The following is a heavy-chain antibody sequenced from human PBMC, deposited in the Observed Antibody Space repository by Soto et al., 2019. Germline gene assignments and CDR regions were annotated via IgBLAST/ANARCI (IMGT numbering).Heavy chain of an antibody. Sequence: ASVKVSCKASGYTFTGHYIHWVRQAPGQGPGWMGEIGPASGDTRYAQKFQGRVTMTRDTSITTVYMELNNLSPDDTAVYYCGRGRSGQLGVFYSGQVPTGTFSS. J-gene: IGHJ4*02. V-gene: IGHV1-2*02. D-gene: IGHD3-10*01. CDR1: GYTFTGHY. CDR2: IGPASGDT. CDR3: GRGRSGQLGVFY.